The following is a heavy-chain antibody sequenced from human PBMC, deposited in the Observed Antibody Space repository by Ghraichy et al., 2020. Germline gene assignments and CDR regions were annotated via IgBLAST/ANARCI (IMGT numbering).Heavy chain of an antibody. CDR3: ARIGPYNWNFDY. J-gene: IGHJ4*02. Sequence: GGSLRLSCGASGFYVSDSYMSWVRQAPGKGLEWVSVIYMDDSASYADSVKGRFIISRDNSKNTLYLEMNSLRAEDTAVYYCARIGPYNWNFDYWGQGALVTVSS. CDR1: GFYVSDSY. D-gene: IGHD1-20*01. V-gene: IGHV3-66*01. CDR2: IYMDDSA.